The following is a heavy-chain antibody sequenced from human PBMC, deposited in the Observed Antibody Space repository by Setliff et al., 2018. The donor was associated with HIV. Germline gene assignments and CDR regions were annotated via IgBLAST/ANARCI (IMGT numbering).Heavy chain of an antibody. CDR2: IYYRGST. V-gene: IGHV4-39*01. CDR3: ASPASGGSSGQYHY. CDR1: GGSISSSSYY. D-gene: IGHD6-19*01. Sequence: SETLSLTCTVSGGSISSSSYYWGWIRQPPGKGLEWIGSIYYRGSTYYNPSLKSRVTISVDTSNNQFSLKLSSVTAADTAVYYCASPASGGSSGQYHYWGQGTMVTVSS. J-gene: IGHJ4*02.